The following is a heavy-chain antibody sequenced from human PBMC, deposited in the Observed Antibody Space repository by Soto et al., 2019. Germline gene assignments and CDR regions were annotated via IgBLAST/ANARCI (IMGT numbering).Heavy chain of an antibody. CDR3: ARRASR. V-gene: IGHV3-48*03. CDR2: IHPSGQPI. J-gene: IGHJ3*01. D-gene: IGHD1-26*01. Sequence: EVQLVESGGGLIQPGGSLRLSCAASGFTFSSSEMYWVRQAPGKGLEWVSYIHPSGQPIFYADSVKGRFTISRDNAKNSLYLQMRILRAVDSAVYYCARRASRWGQGTMVTVSS. CDR1: GFTFSSSE.